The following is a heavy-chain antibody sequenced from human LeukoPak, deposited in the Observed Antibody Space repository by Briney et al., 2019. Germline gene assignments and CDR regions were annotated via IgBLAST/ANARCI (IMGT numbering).Heavy chain of an antibody. CDR1: GYTFTSYG. V-gene: IGHV1-18*01. CDR3: AREGGGSSWYSPIDY. J-gene: IGHJ4*02. Sequence: ASVKVSCKASGYTFTSYGISWVRQAPGQGLEWMGWISAYNGNTNYAQKLQGRGTMTTDTSTSTAYMELRSLRSDDTAVYYCAREGGGSSWYSPIDYWGQGTLVTVSS. D-gene: IGHD6-13*01. CDR2: ISAYNGNT.